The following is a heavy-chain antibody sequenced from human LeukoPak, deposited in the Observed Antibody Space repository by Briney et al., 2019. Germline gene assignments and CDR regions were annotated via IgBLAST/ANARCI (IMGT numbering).Heavy chain of an antibody. Sequence: GGSLRLSCAASGFTFSSYWMHWVRQAPGKGLVWVSRINSDGSSTSYADSVKGRFTISRDNAKNTLYLPMNSLRAEDTAVYYCGTPSFGLGSKRLGYWGQGTLVTVSS. CDR1: GFTFSSYW. CDR2: INSDGSST. CDR3: GTPSFGLGSKRLGY. J-gene: IGHJ4*02. D-gene: IGHD2-15*01. V-gene: IGHV3-74*01.